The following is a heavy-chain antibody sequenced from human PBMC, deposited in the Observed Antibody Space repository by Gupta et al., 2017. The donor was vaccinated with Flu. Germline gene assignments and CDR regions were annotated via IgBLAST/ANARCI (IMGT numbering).Heavy chain of an antibody. V-gene: IGHV4-38-2*02. CDR2: VFHGGGT. CDR3: ARDLVGGRYYFDL. D-gene: IGHD2-15*01. Sequence: QVQLQESGPGLVKPSETLSLTCAVPGGSINSNYYWGWIRQPPGKGLEWIGNVFHGGGTFYTPSLKSRVTMSVDTSKNEFSLRLTSVTAADTAVYYCARDLVGGRYYFDLWGQGTLVTVSS. CDR1: GGSINSNYY. J-gene: IGHJ4*02.